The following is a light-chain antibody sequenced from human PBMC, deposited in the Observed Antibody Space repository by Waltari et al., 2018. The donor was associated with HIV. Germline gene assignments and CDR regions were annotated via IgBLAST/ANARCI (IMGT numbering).Light chain of an antibody. Sequence: QSALTQPASVSGSPGQSITLSCTGTSRAVGTSTLASWYQQHPGKAPKLMIYEVSKRPSGVSNRFSGSKSGNTASLTISGLQAEDEADYYCCSYAGSSTWVFGGGTKLTVL. CDR1: SRAVGTSTL. J-gene: IGLJ3*02. V-gene: IGLV2-23*02. CDR3: CSYAGSSTWV. CDR2: EVS.